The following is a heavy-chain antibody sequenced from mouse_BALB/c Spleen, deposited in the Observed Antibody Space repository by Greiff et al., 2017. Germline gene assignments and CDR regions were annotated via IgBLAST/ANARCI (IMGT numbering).Heavy chain of an antibody. J-gene: IGHJ2*01. CDR1: GYTFTSYV. CDR2: INPYNDGT. V-gene: IGHV1-14*01. CDR3: ARERENYYGGGGY. Sequence: VLLHQSVPHLSNPRASVKMSCKASGYTFTSYVMHWVKQKPGQGLEWIGYINPYNDGTKYNEKFKGKATLTSDKSSSTAYMELSSLTSEDSAVYYCARERENYYGGGGYWGEGNTLTDSS. D-gene: IGHD1-2*01.